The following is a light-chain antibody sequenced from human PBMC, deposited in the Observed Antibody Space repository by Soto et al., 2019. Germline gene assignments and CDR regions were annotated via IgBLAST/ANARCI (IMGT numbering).Light chain of an antibody. CDR1: QSISEW. CDR2: DAS. V-gene: IGKV1-5*01. CDR3: QQYRSYPWT. Sequence: DIQMTQSPSTLSASVGDRVTITCRASQSISEWLAWYQQKPGKAPNLLIYDASSLQRGVPSRFSGSGSGTEFTLTISSLHPDDFATYYCQQYRSYPWTFGQGTKVEIK. J-gene: IGKJ1*01.